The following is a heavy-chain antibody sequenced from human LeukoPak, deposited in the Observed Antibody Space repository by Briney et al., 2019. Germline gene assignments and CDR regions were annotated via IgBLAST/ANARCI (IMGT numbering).Heavy chain of an antibody. Sequence: PDRSLRLSCVGSGFAFHNYAMHWVRRPPGKGLGWVSAINWNSDTKAYADSVKGRFTISRDRARNSLYLQMDSLRPEDTALYYCAKDTGGNGAYFYAMDVWGQGTSVTVSS. CDR2: INWNSDTK. V-gene: IGHV3-9*01. J-gene: IGHJ6*02. CDR1: GFAFHNYA. D-gene: IGHD4-23*01. CDR3: AKDTGGNGAYFYAMDV.